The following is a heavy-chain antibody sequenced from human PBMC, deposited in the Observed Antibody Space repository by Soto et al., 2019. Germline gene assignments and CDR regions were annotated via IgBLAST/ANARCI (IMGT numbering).Heavy chain of an antibody. CDR2: IIPIFGTA. CDR3: ARGDRAIVVVPAAKDFDYSYYGMDV. Sequence: QVQLVQSGAEVKKPGSSVKVSCKASGGTFSSYAISWVRQAPGQGLEWMGGIIPIFGTANYAQKFQGRVTITADESTSTAYVELSSLRSEDTAVYYCARGDRAIVVVPAAKDFDYSYYGMDVWGQGTTVTVSS. J-gene: IGHJ6*02. V-gene: IGHV1-69*01. D-gene: IGHD2-2*01. CDR1: GGTFSSYA.